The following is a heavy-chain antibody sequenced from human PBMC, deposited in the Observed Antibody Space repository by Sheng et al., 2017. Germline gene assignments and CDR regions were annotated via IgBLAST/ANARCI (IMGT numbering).Heavy chain of an antibody. Sequence: QVQLVESGGGLVKPGGSLRLSCAASGFTFSDYYMSWIRQAPGKGLEWVSYISSSSSYTNYADSVKGRFTISRDNAKNSLYLQMNSLRAEDTAVYYCARVMYQLLPYYYYYMDVWGKGTTVTVSS. CDR1: GFTFSDYY. CDR2: ISSSSSYT. J-gene: IGHJ6*03. D-gene: IGHD2-2*01. CDR3: ARVMYQLLPYYYYYMDV. V-gene: IGHV3-11*05.